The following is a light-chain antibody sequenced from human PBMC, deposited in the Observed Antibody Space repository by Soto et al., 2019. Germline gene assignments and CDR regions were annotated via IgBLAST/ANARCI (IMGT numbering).Light chain of an antibody. CDR2: GAS. Sequence: EIVLTQSPGTLSVSPGERATLSCRASQSVSSNLAWYQQKPGQAPRLLIHGASTRATGIPGRFSGSGSGTEFTLIISSLQSEDFAVYYCQQYNEWPETFGHGTKVDIK. CDR1: QSVSSN. J-gene: IGKJ1*01. CDR3: QQYNEWPET. V-gene: IGKV3-15*01.